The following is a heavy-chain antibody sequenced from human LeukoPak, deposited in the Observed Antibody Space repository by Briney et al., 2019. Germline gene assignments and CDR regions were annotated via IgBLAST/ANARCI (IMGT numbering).Heavy chain of an antibody. V-gene: IGHV3-48*04. Sequence: GGSLRLSCAASGFTFSSYSMNWVRQAPGKGLEWVSYISSSSSTIYYADSVKGRFTISRDNAKNSLYQQMNSLRAEDTAVYYCARVDRVYSSWPDYWGQGTLVTVSS. CDR1: GFTFSSYS. CDR3: ARVDRVYSSWPDY. CDR2: ISSSSSTI. D-gene: IGHD6-13*01. J-gene: IGHJ4*02.